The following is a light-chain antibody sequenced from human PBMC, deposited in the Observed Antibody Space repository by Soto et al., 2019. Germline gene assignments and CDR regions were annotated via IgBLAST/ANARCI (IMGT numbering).Light chain of an antibody. Sequence: DIPMTQSPSSLSASVGDRVIITCRASQGIYNFLAWYQQKPGKVPKLLIYAASTLHSGVPSRFSGSGSGTDFTLTIYSLQPEDVATYYCQKYNSAPWTFGQGTEVEIK. CDR1: QGIYNF. J-gene: IGKJ1*01. CDR2: AAS. CDR3: QKYNSAPWT. V-gene: IGKV1-27*01.